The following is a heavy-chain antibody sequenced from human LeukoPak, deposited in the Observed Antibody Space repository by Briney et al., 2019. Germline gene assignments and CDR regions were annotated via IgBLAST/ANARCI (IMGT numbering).Heavy chain of an antibody. Sequence: PSETLSLTCAVFGGSFSDYFWSWIRQPPGKGLEWIGEIDHSGGTNYNPSLKSRVTMSVDTSKNQFSLKLTSVTAADAAVYYCARMRGGGIGYSNYMDVWGKGTRSSSP. J-gene: IGHJ6*03. CDR1: GGSFSDYF. V-gene: IGHV4-34*01. CDR3: ARMRGGGIGYSNYMDV. D-gene: IGHD2-15*01. CDR2: IDHSGGT.